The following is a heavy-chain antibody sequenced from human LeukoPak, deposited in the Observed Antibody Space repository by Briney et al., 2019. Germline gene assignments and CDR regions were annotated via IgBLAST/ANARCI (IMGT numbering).Heavy chain of an antibody. CDR1: GFTFSNFA. D-gene: IGHD4-17*01. J-gene: IGHJ4*02. CDR3: AKASTVTTDYLDY. Sequence: GRSLRLSCAASGFTFSNFAMHWVRQAPGKGLEWVAVTSYDGNKPYYADSVKGRFTISRDNSKNALYLQMNSLRAEDTAVYYCAKASTVTTDYLDYWGQGTLVTVSS. CDR2: TSYDGNKP. V-gene: IGHV3-30*04.